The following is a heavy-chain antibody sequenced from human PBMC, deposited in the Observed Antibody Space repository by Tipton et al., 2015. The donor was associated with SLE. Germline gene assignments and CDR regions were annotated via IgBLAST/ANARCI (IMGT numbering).Heavy chain of an antibody. CDR1: VDSVSSNYYF. V-gene: IGHV4-61*01. CDR3: AAVTGVKFDF. CDR2: IYYSGST. D-gene: IGHD6-19*01. Sequence: TLSLTCTVSVDSVSSNYYFWNWIRQPPGKGLEWIGYIYYSGSTNYNPSLESRVTLSLDTSKNQFSLKLTSVTAADTAVYYCAAVTGVKFDFWSQGALVTVSS. J-gene: IGHJ4*02.